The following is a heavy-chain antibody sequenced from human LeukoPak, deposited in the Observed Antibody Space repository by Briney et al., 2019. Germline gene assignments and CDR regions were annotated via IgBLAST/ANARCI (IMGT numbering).Heavy chain of an antibody. D-gene: IGHD2-21*02. CDR1: GGSFSGYF. Sequence: SETLSLTCTVSGGSFSGYFWSWIRRPAGKGLEWIGRIYTNGRTNYKSSLKSRVNMSVDMSNNQFSLRLNSVTAADTAMYYCARGLGVTPFDFWGQGILVPVSS. CDR3: ARGLGVTPFDF. CDR2: IYTNGRT. V-gene: IGHV4-4*07. J-gene: IGHJ4*02.